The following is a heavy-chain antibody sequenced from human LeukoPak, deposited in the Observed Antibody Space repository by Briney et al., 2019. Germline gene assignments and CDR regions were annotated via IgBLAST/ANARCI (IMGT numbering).Heavy chain of an antibody. Sequence: GGSLTLSCAASGFTFGDHTLNWVRQAPGKGLEWVGFVRTKSYGGTTDYAASVKGRFTISRDESKSIAYLHMNSLKTDDTAVYYCSRGSTYLNYFHFWGLGTLVTVSS. J-gene: IGHJ4*02. CDR1: GFTFGDHT. CDR3: SRGSTYLNYFHF. CDR2: VRTKSYGGTT. V-gene: IGHV3-49*04. D-gene: IGHD1-26*01.